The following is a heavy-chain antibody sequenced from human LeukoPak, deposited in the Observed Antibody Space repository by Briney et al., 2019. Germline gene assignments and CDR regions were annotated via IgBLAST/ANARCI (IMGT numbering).Heavy chain of an antibody. J-gene: IGHJ4*02. CDR1: GFTFSSYG. CDR2: MKYNVRNK. Sequence: GRSLRLPCAASGFTFSSYGMHWVRPAPGKGLEWVASMKYNVRNKYYADSVKGRFTISRENSEDTLYLQMNSLRPEDTAVFYCAKESVSAWSPLDYWGQGTLVTVS. V-gene: IGHV3-30*18. CDR3: AKESVSAWSPLDY. D-gene: IGHD6-19*01.